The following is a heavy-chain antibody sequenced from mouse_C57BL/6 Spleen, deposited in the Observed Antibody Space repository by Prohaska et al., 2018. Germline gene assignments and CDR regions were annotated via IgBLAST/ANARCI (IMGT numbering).Heavy chain of an antibody. J-gene: IGHJ1*03. CDR3: AKYGSSYWYFDV. V-gene: IGHV1-26*01. D-gene: IGHD1-1*01. CDR2: INPNNGGT. Sequence: HGKSLEWIGDINPNNGGTSYNQKFKGKATLTVDKSSSTAYMELRSLTSEDSAVYYCAKYGSSYWYFDVWGTGTTVTVSS.